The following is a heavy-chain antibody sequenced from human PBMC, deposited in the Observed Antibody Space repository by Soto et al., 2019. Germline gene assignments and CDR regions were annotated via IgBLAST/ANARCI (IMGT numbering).Heavy chain of an antibody. V-gene: IGHV3-66*01. J-gene: IGHJ3*02. D-gene: IGHD3-16*01. CDR2: IYSGGST. CDR3: ARGIMITFGGTNGAFDI. CDR1: GFTVSSNY. Sequence: GGSLRLSCAASGFTVSSNYMSWVRQAPGKGLEWVSVIYSGGSTYYADSVKGRFTISRDNSKNTLYLQMNGLRAEDTAVYYCARGIMITFGGTNGAFDIWGQGTMVTVSS.